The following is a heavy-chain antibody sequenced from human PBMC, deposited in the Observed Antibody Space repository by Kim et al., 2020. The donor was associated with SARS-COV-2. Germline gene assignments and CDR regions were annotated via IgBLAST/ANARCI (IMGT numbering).Heavy chain of an antibody. Sequence: RGSLRLSCAASGFTFSTFWMTWVRHAPGKGLEWVANIKEDGNEKYYVDYVKGRFAISRDNVENSLYLQMNYLRADDTAVYYCARGGRTGTADYWGQGTLITVSS. CDR3: ARGGRTGTADY. V-gene: IGHV3-7*01. D-gene: IGHD1-7*01. CDR2: IKEDGNEK. J-gene: IGHJ4*02. CDR1: GFTFSTFW.